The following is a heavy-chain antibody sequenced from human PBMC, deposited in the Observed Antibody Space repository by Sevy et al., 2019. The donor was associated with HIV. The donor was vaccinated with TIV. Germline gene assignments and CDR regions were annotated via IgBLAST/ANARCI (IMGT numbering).Heavy chain of an antibody. D-gene: IGHD5-18*01. Sequence: GGSLRLSCVASRFTFSDSWMTWVRQAPGKGLERIAFINEDGSRLGYVDSVRGRLTISRENTKNSLYLQMNSLRAEDTAVYFCARDRAYSALDYWGQGTLVTVSS. CDR2: INEDGSRL. CDR1: RFTFSDSW. J-gene: IGHJ4*02. CDR3: ARDRAYSALDY. V-gene: IGHV3-7*01.